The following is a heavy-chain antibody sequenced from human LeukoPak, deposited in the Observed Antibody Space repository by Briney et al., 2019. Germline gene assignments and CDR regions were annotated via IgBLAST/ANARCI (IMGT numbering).Heavy chain of an antibody. CDR2: IYTSGST. CDR1: GGSTSSYF. CDR3: ARAGDSSGYEYYFDY. J-gene: IGHJ4*02. V-gene: IGHV4-4*07. D-gene: IGHD3-22*01. Sequence: PSETLSLTCTVSGGSTSSYFWTWIRQPAGKGLEWIGRIYTSGSTNYNPSLKSRVTMSVDTSKNQFSLKLSSVTAADTAGYYCARAGDSSGYEYYFDYWGQGTLVNVYS.